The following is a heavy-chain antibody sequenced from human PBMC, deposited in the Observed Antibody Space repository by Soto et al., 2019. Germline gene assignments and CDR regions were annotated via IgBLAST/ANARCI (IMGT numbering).Heavy chain of an antibody. V-gene: IGHV4-39*01. J-gene: IGHJ4*02. CDR1: GGSISSSSYY. CDR3: RVAATPLEWDIFDY. D-gene: IGHD2-15*01. CDR2: IYYSGST. Sequence: SETLSLTCTVSGGSISSSSYYWGWIRQPPGKGLEWIGSIYYSGSTYYNPSLKSRVTSSVDTSKNQFSLKLSSVTAADTAVYYCRVAATPLEWDIFDYWGQGTLVTVSS.